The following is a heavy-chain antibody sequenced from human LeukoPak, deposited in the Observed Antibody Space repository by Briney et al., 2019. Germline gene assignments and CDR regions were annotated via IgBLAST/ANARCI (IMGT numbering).Heavy chain of an antibody. CDR1: GHTFTSYA. Sequence: ASVKVSCKASGHTFTSYAMHWVRQAPGQRLEWMGWINAGNGNTKYSQKFQGRVTITRDTSASTAYMELSSLRSEDTAVYYCARGLVVAARGWFDPLGQGTLVTVSS. J-gene: IGHJ5*02. D-gene: IGHD2-15*01. CDR3: ARGLVVAARGWFDP. V-gene: IGHV1-3*01. CDR2: INAGNGNT.